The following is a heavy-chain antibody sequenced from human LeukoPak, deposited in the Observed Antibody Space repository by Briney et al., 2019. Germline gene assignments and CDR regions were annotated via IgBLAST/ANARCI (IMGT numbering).Heavy chain of an antibody. Sequence: PGGSLRLSCAASGFTFSRYWMHWVRQAPGKGLVWVSRIKTDGTYTSYADSVKGRFTISKDNAKSTLYLQMNALRGEDTAVYYCASEGGGLDVWGQGTTVTVSS. CDR2: IKTDGTYT. CDR3: ASEGGGLDV. V-gene: IGHV3-74*01. D-gene: IGHD3-16*01. J-gene: IGHJ6*02. CDR1: GFTFSRYW.